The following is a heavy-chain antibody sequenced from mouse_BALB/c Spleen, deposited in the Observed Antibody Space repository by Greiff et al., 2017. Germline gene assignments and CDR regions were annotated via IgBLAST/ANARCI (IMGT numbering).Heavy chain of an antibody. CDR1: GFSLTSYG. CDR3: ARDGDDYVSHYAMDY. V-gene: IGHV2-9*02. J-gene: IGHJ4*01. CDR2: IWAGGST. Sequence: VKLVESGPGLVAPSQSLSITCTVSGFSLTSYGVHWVRQPPGKGLEWLGVIWAGGSTNYNSALMSRLSISKDNSKSQVFLKMNSLQTDDTAMYYCARDGDDYVSHYAMDYWGQGTSVTVSS. D-gene: IGHD2-4*01.